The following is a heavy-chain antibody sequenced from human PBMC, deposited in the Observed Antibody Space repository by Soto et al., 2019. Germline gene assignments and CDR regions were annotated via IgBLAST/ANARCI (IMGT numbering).Heavy chain of an antibody. J-gene: IGHJ6*02. V-gene: IGHV4-59*01. D-gene: IGHD3-3*01. CDR2: IYYSGST. Sequence: PSETLSLTCTVSGGSISSYYWSWIRQPPGKGLEWIGYIYYSGSTNYNPSLKSRVTISVDTSKNQFSLQLSSVTAADTAVYYCARTYYDFWSGYYYGMDVWGQGTTVTVSS. CDR1: GGSISSYY. CDR3: ARTYYDFWSGYYYGMDV.